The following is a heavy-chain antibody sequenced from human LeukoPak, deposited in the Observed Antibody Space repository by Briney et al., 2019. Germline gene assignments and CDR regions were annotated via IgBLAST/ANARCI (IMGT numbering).Heavy chain of an antibody. CDR3: ARGTAAGVSSPNY. CDR1: GYTFTGYY. CDR2: INPNSGGT. Sequence: ASVKVSCKASGYTFTGYYMHWVRQAPGQGLEWMGWINPNSGGTNYAQKLRGRVTMTRDTSISTAYMELSRLSSDDTAVYYCARGTAAGVSSPNYWGQGTLVTVSS. J-gene: IGHJ4*02. V-gene: IGHV1-2*02. D-gene: IGHD6-25*01.